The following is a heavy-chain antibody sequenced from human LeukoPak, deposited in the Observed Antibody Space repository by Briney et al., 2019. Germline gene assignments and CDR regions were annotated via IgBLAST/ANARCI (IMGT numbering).Heavy chain of an antibody. CDR3: ARDRCSTSWDAFDI. D-gene: IGHD2-2*01. CDR2: IYTSGST. CDR1: GGSIRSYY. V-gene: IGHV4-4*07. J-gene: IGHJ3*02. Sequence: SETLSLTCTVSGGSIRSYYWSWIRQPAGKGLEWIGRIYTSGSTNYNPSLKSRVTMSVDTSKNQFSLKLSSVTAADTAVYYCARDRCSTSWDAFDIWGQGTMVTVSS.